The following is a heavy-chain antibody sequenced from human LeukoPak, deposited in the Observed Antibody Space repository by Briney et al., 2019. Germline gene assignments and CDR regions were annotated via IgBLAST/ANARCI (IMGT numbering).Heavy chain of an antibody. CDR2: MSSSSYTI. D-gene: IGHD3-10*01. V-gene: IGHV3-48*01. CDR3: ARVTEGNDAFDI. J-gene: IGHJ3*02. Sequence: PGGSLRLSCAASGFSFSSYSMNWVRQAPGKGPEWVSYMSSSSYTIYYADSVKGRFTISRDNARKSLYLQMNGLRAEDTAVYYCARVTEGNDAFDIWGQGTMVTVSS. CDR1: GFSFSSYS.